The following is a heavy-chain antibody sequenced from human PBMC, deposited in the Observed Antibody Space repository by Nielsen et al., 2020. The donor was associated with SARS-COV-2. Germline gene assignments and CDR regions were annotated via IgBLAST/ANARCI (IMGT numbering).Heavy chain of an antibody. D-gene: IGHD3-22*01. CDR3: ARLGGITMIGDY. V-gene: IGHV4-30-4*01. CDR2: IYYSGST. J-gene: IGHJ4*02. CDR1: GGSISSGDYY. Sequence: SETLSLTCTVSGGSISSGDYYWSWIRQPPGKGLEWIGYIYYSGSTYYNPSLKSRVTISVDTSKNQFSLKLSSVTAADTAVYYCARLGGITMIGDYWGQGTLVTVSS.